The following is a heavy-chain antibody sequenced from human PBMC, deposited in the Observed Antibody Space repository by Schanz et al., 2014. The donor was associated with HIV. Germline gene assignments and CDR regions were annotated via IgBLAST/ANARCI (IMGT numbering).Heavy chain of an antibody. J-gene: IGHJ4*02. CDR3: AREGVEPHLDY. Sequence: EVQLLESGGGLVQPGGSLRLSCAASGFTFSSYALNWVRQAPGKGLEWVSTISGSGGSTYYADSVKGRFTISRDNSENTLYLQMNSLRGEDTGVYYCAREGVEPHLDYWGQGTLVTVSS. V-gene: IGHV3-23*01. CDR1: GFTFSSYA. CDR2: ISGSGGST.